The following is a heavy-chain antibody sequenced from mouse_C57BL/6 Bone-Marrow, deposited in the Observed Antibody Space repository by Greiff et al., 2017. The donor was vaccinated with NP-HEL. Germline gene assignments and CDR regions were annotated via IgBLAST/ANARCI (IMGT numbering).Heavy chain of an antibody. D-gene: IGHD2-3*01. V-gene: IGHV5-15*01. CDR3: ARASMMAKRGYWDFDV. CDR1: GFTFSDYG. J-gene: IGHJ1*03. Sequence: EVTLVESGGGLVQPGGSLKLSCAASGFTFSDYGMAWVRQAPRKGPEWVAFISNLAYSISYADTVTGRFTISREHAKNTLYLEMSSLRSEDTAMYYCARASMMAKRGYWDFDVWGTGTTVTVSS. CDR2: ISNLAYSI.